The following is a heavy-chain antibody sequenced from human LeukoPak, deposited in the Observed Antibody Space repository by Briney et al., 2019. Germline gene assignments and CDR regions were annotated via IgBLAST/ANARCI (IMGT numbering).Heavy chain of an antibody. J-gene: IGHJ4*02. Sequence: GASVKVSCKASGYTFTGYYMHWVRQAPGQGLEWMGWINPNSGGTNYAQKFQGRVTMTRDTSISTAYMELSRLRSDDTAAYYCARTLYYDFWMFDYWGQGTLVTVSS. CDR2: INPNSGGT. CDR3: ARTLYYDFWMFDY. V-gene: IGHV1-2*02. D-gene: IGHD3-3*01. CDR1: GYTFTGYY.